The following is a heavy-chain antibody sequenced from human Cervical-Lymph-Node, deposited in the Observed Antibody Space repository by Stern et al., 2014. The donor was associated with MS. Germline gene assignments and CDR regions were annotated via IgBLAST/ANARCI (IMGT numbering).Heavy chain of an antibody. V-gene: IGHV4-31*03. CDR3: ARSIFP. CDR2: IYYSGTT. D-gene: IGHD3-9*01. J-gene: IGHJ5*02. Sequence: QLQLQESGPGLVKPSQTLSLTCTVSGASITSGGYYWNWIRQHPGKGLEWIGYIYYSGTTYYNPSLKSRVMISLDTSKNEFSLKLSSVTAADTAVYYCARSIFPWGQGTLVTVS. CDR1: GASITSGGYY.